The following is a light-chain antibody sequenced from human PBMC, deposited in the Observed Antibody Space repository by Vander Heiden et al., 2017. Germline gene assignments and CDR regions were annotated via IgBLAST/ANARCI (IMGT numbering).Light chain of an antibody. CDR2: AAA. Sequence: VTITCRASQSISSYFNWYQQKPGKAHKLLIYAAASLQSGGPSRFSGSGSGTDFTPTISSLQPEDFATYYCQQSYSTPPLTFGGGTKVEIK. J-gene: IGKJ4*01. CDR3: QQSYSTPPLT. V-gene: IGKV1-39*01. CDR1: QSISSY.